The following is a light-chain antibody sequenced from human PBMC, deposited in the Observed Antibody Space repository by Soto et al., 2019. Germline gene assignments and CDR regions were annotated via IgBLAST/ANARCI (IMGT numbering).Light chain of an antibody. V-gene: IGLV2-14*01. Sequence: VLTQPASVSGSPGQSITISCTGTSSDIGNYDFVSWYQQVPGTAPKAMIYEVSSRPSGVSNRFSGSKSGNTASLTISGLQAEDEAYYYCSSYTTSTSFILFGGGTKLTVL. J-gene: IGLJ2*01. CDR2: EVS. CDR1: SSDIGNYDF. CDR3: SSYTTSTSFIL.